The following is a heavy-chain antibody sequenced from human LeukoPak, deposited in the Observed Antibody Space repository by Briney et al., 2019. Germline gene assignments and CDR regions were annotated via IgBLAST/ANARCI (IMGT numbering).Heavy chain of an antibody. CDR2: IDPSDSYT. J-gene: IGHJ4*02. CDR1: GYSFTSYW. CDR3: ARQGGYYYGSGSYYNPFDY. D-gene: IGHD3-10*01. V-gene: IGHV5-10-1*01. Sequence: GESLKISCKGSGYSFTSYWISWVRQMPGKGLEWMGRIDPSDSYTNYSPSFQGHVTISADKSISTAYLQWSSPKASDTAMYYCARQGGYYYGSGSYYNPFDYWGQGTLVTVSS.